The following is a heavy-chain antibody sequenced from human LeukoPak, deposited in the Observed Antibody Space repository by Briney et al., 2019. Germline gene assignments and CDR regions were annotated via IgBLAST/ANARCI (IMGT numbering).Heavy chain of an antibody. CDR2: IYTSGST. CDR3: ARRIDGYNPYDY. V-gene: IGHV4-61*02. Sequence: SETLSLTCTVSGGSISSGSYYWSWIRQPAGKGLEWIGRIYTSGSTNYNPSLKSRVTISVDTSKNQFSLKLSSVTAADTAVYHCARRIDGYNPYDYWGQGTLVTVSS. J-gene: IGHJ4*02. CDR1: GGSISSGSYY. D-gene: IGHD5-24*01.